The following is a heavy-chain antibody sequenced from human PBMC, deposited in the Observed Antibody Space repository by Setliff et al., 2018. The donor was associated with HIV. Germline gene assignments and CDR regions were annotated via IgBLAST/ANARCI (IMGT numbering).Heavy chain of an antibody. CDR3: ARHSGSSGWYFSDGYYYYMDV. D-gene: IGHD6-19*01. V-gene: IGHV1-8*02. CDR1: GYTFTNYA. Sequence: GASVKVSCKASGYTFTNYAMHWVRQAPGQRLEWVGSFNPEDGKTIYAQKFQGRVTMTRNTSISTAYMELSSLTSADTAMYYCARHSGSSGWYFSDGYYYYMDVWGKGTTVTVSS. CDR2: FNPEDGKT. J-gene: IGHJ6*03.